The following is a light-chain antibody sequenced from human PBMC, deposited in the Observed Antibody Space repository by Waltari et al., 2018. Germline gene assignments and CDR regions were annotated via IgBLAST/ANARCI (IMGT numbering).Light chain of an antibody. J-gene: IGKJ2*01. V-gene: IGKV2-30*02. CDR2: KVS. CDR1: QSLVHRDGNTY. CDR3: MQGTHWPPHT. Sequence: DVVMTQSPLSLPVTLGQPASISCRSRQSLVHRDGNTYLNWFQQRAGQSPRRLIYKVSNRDSGVPDRFSGSGSGTDFTLKISRVEAEDVGVYYCMQGTHWPPHTFGQGTKLEIK.